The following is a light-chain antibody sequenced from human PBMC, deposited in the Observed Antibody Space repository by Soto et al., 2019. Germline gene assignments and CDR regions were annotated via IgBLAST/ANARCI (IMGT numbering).Light chain of an antibody. J-gene: IGKJ1*01. CDR3: QQYDSVLGT. Sequence: DIQMTQSPSTLSASVGDRVTITCRASQSISSWLAWYQQKPGKAPKLLIYDASSLESGVPSRFSGSGSGTEFTLTISSLQPDDFATYYCQQYDSVLGTFGPGTKVDSK. CDR1: QSISSW. V-gene: IGKV1-5*01. CDR2: DAS.